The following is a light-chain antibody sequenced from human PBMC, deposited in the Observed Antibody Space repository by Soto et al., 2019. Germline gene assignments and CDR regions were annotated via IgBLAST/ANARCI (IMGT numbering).Light chain of an antibody. CDR3: QQLNSYPST. Sequence: IQLTQSPSSLSASVGDRVTITCRASQDITNYLAWYQQKPGKAPNLLIYAASTLQSGVPSRFSGSGSGTDFTLTISSLQPEDFATDYCQQLNSYPSTFGPGTKVDIK. CDR1: QDITNY. J-gene: IGKJ3*01. CDR2: AAS. V-gene: IGKV1-9*01.